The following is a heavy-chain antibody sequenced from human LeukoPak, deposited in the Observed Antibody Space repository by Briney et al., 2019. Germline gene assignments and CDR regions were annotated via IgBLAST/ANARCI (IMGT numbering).Heavy chain of an antibody. Sequence: GGSLRLSCAASEFTFSDYYMSWIRQAPGRGLEWVSYISSSNSCTNYADSVKGRFYADSVKGRFTISRDNAKNSLYLQMNSLRAEDTAVYYCASLTYYFDSSGYYPGYFQHWGQGTLVTVSS. CDR2: ISSSNSCT. V-gene: IGHV3-11*03. CDR1: EFTFSDYY. CDR3: ASLTYYFDSSGYYPGYFQH. D-gene: IGHD3-22*01. J-gene: IGHJ1*01.